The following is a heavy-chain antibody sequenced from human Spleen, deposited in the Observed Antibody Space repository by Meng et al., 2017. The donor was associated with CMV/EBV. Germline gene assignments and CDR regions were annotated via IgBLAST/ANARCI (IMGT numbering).Heavy chain of an antibody. Sequence: GGSLRLSCAASGFTFSSYSMNWVRQAPGKGLEWVSSISSSSSYIYYADSVKGRFTISRDNAKNSLYLQMNSLRAEDTAVYYCARVPQSGSYYFDYWGQGTLVTVSS. D-gene: IGHD1-26*01. CDR2: ISSSSSYI. CDR1: GFTFSSYS. V-gene: IGHV3-21*01. CDR3: ARVPQSGSYYFDY. J-gene: IGHJ4*02.